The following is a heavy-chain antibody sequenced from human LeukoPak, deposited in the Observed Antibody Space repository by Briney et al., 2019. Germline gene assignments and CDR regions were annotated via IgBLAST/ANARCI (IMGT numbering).Heavy chain of an antibody. CDR3: ARPYSSSHYAGFDY. V-gene: IGHV1-18*01. D-gene: IGHD6-13*01. J-gene: IGHJ4*02. Sequence: KLQGRVTMTTDTSTSTAYMELRSLRSDDTAVYYCARPYSSSHYAGFDYWGQGTLVTVSS.